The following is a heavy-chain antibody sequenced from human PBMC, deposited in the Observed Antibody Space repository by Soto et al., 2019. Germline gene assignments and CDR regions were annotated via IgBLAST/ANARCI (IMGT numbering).Heavy chain of an antibody. J-gene: IGHJ3*02. V-gene: IGHV3-74*01. CDR2: INSDGSST. Sequence: GGSLRLSCAASGFTFSSYWMHWVRQAPGKGLVWVSRINSDGSSTSYADSVKGRFTISRDNAKNTLYLQMNSLRAEDTAVYYCARAGSGWYGDDAFDIWGQGTMVTVS. CDR3: ARAGSGWYGDDAFDI. D-gene: IGHD6-19*01. CDR1: GFTFSSYW.